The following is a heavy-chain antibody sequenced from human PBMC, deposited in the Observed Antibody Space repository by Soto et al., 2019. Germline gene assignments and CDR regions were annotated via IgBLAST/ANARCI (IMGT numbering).Heavy chain of an antibody. CDR3: ATTLYYYDTSGYR. J-gene: IGHJ4*02. CDR2: ISSSSSYI. D-gene: IGHD3-22*01. V-gene: IGHV3-21*01. Sequence: EVQLVESGGGLVKPGGSLRLSCAASGFTFSSYSMNWVRQAPGKGLEWVSSISSSSSYIYYADSVKGRFTISRDNAKNSLYLQMSSLRAEDTAVYYCATTLYYYDTSGYRWGQGTLVTVSS. CDR1: GFTFSSYS.